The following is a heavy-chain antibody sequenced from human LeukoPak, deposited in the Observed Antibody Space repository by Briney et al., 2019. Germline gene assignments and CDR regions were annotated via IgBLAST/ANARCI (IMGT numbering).Heavy chain of an antibody. CDR1: GYTFTGYY. J-gene: IGHJ4*02. CDR2: INPNSGGT. V-gene: IGHV1-2*02. Sequence: ASVKVPCKASGYTFTGYYMHWVRQAPGQGLEWIGWINPNSGGTNYAQKFQGRVTMTRDTSISTAYMELSRLRSDDTAVYYCARDWLLSSGLDYWGQGTLVTVSS. CDR3: ARDWLLSSGLDY. D-gene: IGHD6-19*01.